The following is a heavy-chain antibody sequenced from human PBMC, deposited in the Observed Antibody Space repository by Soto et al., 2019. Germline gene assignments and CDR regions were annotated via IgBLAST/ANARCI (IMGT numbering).Heavy chain of an antibody. J-gene: IGHJ4*02. Sequence: ASVKVSCKFSGFTFTSYAIHWLRQAPGQRPQWMGWINGGSGNTKYSQGFQGRVTFTRDTSATTAYLELSSLRSEDTAVYYCARVPPWGNSAGDYYIQHYDSWGQGTPVTVSS. CDR3: ARVPPWGNSAGDYYIQHYDS. CDR2: INGGSGNT. V-gene: IGHV1-3*01. D-gene: IGHD3-10*01. CDR1: GFTFTSYA.